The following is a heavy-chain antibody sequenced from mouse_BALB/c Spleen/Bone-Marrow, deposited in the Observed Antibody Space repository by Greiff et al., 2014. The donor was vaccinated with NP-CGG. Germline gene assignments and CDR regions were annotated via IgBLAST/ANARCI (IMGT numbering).Heavy chain of an antibody. CDR1: GYTFTNYW. CDR2: INLSTGFT. CDR3: ARRGLYVDC. J-gene: IGHJ2*01. D-gene: IGHD3-1*01. Sequence: VQLQQSGAELAKPGASVKMSCKASGYTFTNYWIHWVKQRPGQGLEWIGYINLSTGFTEYNQKFKDKASLTADKSSTTAYMQLSSLTSEDSAIYYCARRGLYVDCWGQGTTLTVSS. V-gene: IGHV1-7*01.